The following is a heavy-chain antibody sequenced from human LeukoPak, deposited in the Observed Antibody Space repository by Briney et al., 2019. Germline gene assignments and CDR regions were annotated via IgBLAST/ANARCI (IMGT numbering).Heavy chain of an antibody. CDR1: GGSISSSSYY. CDR3: ARDFRRDYDLLTGYSHGNWFDP. J-gene: IGHJ5*02. D-gene: IGHD3-9*01. Sequence: SETLSLTCTVSGGSISSSSYYWSWIRQHPGKGLEWIGYIYYSGSTYYNPSLKSRVTISVDTSKNQFSLKLSSVTAADTAVYYCARDFRRDYDLLTGYSHGNWFDPWGRGTLVTVSS. V-gene: IGHV4-31*03. CDR2: IYYSGST.